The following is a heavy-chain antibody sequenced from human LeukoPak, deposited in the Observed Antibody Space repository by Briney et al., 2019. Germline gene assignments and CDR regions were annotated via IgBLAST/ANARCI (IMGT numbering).Heavy chain of an antibody. D-gene: IGHD2-2*01. J-gene: IGHJ6*03. CDR1: GGSISNYF. V-gene: IGHV4-4*07. Sequence: TSETLSLTCTVPGGSISNYFCSWIRQPAGKGLDWIGRIYSSGSTDYKPSLKSRVTISVDKSKNQFSLKLSSVTAADTALYYCAREVPASPPNYYYYMDVWGKGTTVTVS. CDR3: AREVPASPPNYYYYMDV. CDR2: IYSSGST.